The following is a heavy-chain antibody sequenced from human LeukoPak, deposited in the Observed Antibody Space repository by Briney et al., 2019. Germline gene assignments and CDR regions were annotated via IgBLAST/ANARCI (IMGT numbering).Heavy chain of an antibody. D-gene: IGHD6-13*01. V-gene: IGHV4-59*01. J-gene: IGHJ4*02. CDR1: GCSISSYY. CDR3: ARGSRYSSSWYVSAFDC. CDR2: IYYSGST. Sequence: ASETLSLTCTVSGCSISSYYWSWIRQAPGKGLEWIGSIYYSGSTNYNPSLKSRVTISVDTSKNQFSLKLSSVTAADTAVYYCARGSRYSSSWYVSAFDCWGQGTLVTVSS.